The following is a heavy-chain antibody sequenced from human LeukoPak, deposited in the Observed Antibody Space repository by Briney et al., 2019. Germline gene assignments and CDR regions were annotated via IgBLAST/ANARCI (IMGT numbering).Heavy chain of an antibody. J-gene: IGHJ4*02. CDR3: ARVRSSGWGKGFDY. D-gene: IGHD6-19*01. CDR2: INPNSGGT. CDR1: GYTFTGYY. V-gene: IGHV1-2*02. Sequence: ASVKVSCKASGYTFTGYYMHWVRQAPGQGLEWMGWINPNSGGTNYAQKFQGRVTMTRDTSISTAYMELSRLRSDDTAVYYCARVRSSGWGKGFDYWGQGTLVTVSS.